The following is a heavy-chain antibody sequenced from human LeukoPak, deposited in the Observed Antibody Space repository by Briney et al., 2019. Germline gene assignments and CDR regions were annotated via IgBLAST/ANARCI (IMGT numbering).Heavy chain of an antibody. CDR3: ATRYCSSTSCPYNPWGDYYYYMDV. CDR1: GFTFSSYA. J-gene: IGHJ6*03. Sequence: GGSLRLSCAASGFTFSSYAMSWVRQAPGKGLEWVSAISGSGGSTYYADSVKGRFTISRDNSKNTLYLQMNSLRAEDTAVYYCATRYCSSTSCPYNPWGDYYYYMDVWGKGTTVTVSS. CDR2: ISGSGGST. V-gene: IGHV3-23*01. D-gene: IGHD2-2*01.